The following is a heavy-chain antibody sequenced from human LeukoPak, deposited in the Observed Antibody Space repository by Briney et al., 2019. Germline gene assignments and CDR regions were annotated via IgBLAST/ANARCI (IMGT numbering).Heavy chain of an antibody. Sequence: NPGGSLRLSCAASGFIFSTYTMDWVRQAPEKGLEWVSSISSSGSQIYYADSAKGRFTISRDNGKNSLYLQMDSLRVEDTAVYYCTRVGSYLDLWGQGTQVTVSS. D-gene: IGHD3-10*01. V-gene: IGHV3-21*06. CDR1: GFIFSTYT. J-gene: IGHJ4*02. CDR3: TRVGSYLDL. CDR2: ISSSGSQI.